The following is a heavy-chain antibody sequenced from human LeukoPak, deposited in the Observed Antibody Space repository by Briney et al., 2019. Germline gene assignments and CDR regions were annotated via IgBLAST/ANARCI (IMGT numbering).Heavy chain of an antibody. D-gene: IGHD1-26*01. CDR1: GDSTSSDRYY. CDR2: IYYSGST. Sequence: KPSETLSLTCTVSGDSTSSDRYYGGWVSQPPGKGLEWIGNIYYSGSTYYNPSLKSRVTMSVDTSKNQFFLKLNSVTAADTAVYYCARGRPYSGGYHLDYWGQGTLVTVSA. V-gene: IGHV4-39*02. CDR3: ARGRPYSGGYHLDY. J-gene: IGHJ4*02.